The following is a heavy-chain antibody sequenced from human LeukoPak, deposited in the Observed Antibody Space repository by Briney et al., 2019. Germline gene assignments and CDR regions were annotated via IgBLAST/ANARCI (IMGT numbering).Heavy chain of an antibody. J-gene: IGHJ4*02. CDR3: ARSESSMEY. CDR2: IKQDGSEK. D-gene: IGHD2/OR15-2a*01. CDR1: GFSFRTYW. V-gene: IGHV3-7*01. Sequence: GGSLRLSCAASGFSFRTYWMSWVRQAPGKGLEWVANIKQDGSEKNYLDSVKGRFTISRDNAKNSLDLQMNSLRAEDTAVYYCARSESSMEYWGQGTLVTVSS.